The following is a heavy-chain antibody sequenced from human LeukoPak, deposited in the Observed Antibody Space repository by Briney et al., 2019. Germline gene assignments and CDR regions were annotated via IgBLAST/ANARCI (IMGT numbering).Heavy chain of an antibody. D-gene: IGHD2-21*01. CDR1: GGSISSSSYY. Sequence: SETLSLTCTVPGGSISSSSYYWGWIRQPPGKGLEWIGSIYYSGSTYYNPSLKSRVTISVDTSKNQFSLKLSSVTAADTAVYYCARGPRGAIPFDYWGQGTLVTVSS. V-gene: IGHV4-39*07. CDR3: ARGPRGAIPFDY. J-gene: IGHJ4*02. CDR2: IYYSGST.